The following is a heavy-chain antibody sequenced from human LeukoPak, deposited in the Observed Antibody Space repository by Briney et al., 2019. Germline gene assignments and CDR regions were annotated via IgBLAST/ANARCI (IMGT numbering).Heavy chain of an antibody. Sequence: GGSLRLACAASGFTFSTYAMTWVRQAPGKGLDWVSAISADGAATYYADSVKGRFTISRDNSRNTLYLQMISLRAEDSAVYYCARISDSLSDFWGQGALVTVSS. CDR3: ARISDSLSDF. D-gene: IGHD2-15*01. CDR2: ISADGAAT. J-gene: IGHJ4*02. V-gene: IGHV3-23*01. CDR1: GFTFSTYA.